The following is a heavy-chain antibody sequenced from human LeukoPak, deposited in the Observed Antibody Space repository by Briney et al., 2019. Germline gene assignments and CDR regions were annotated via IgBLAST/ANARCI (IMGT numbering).Heavy chain of an antibody. V-gene: IGHV3-20*04. CDR1: GFTFDDYG. CDR2: INWNGGST. CDR3: ARVGYDSTPTWGDAFDI. D-gene: IGHD3-22*01. Sequence: GGSLTLSCAASGFTFDDYGMSWVRQAPGKGLEWVSGINWNGGSTGYADSVKGRFTISRDNAKNSLYLQMNSLRAEDTALYYCARVGYDSTPTWGDAFDIWGQGTMVTVSS. J-gene: IGHJ3*02.